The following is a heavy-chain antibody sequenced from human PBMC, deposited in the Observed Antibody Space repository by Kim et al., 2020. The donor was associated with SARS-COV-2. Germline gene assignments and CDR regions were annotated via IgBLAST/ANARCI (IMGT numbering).Heavy chain of an antibody. CDR3: ARGLFGQVGDY. V-gene: IGHV3-21*01. J-gene: IGHJ4*02. CDR2: ITISSTHI. Sequence: GGSLRLSCAASGFSFNTYTMDWVRQAPGKGLEWVSSITISSTHIYYADSVEGRFTISRDNARNSVYLHMNSLRVDDTAIYYCARGLFGQVGDYWGQGARV. CDR1: GFSFNTYT. D-gene: IGHD3-10*02.